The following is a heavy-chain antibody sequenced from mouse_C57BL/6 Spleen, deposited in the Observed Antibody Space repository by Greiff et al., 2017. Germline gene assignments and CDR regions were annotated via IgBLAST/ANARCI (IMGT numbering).Heavy chain of an antibody. CDR1: GYAFSSYW. Sequence: QVQLKQSGAELVKPGASVKISCKASGYAFSSYWMNWVKQRPGKGLEWIGQIYPGDGDTNYNGKFKGKATLTVDKSSSTAYMQLSSLTSEDSAVYCCARGAVYYGSSGFAYWGQGTLVTVSA. D-gene: IGHD1-1*01. CDR2: IYPGDGDT. V-gene: IGHV1-80*01. CDR3: ARGAVYYGSSGFAY. J-gene: IGHJ3*01.